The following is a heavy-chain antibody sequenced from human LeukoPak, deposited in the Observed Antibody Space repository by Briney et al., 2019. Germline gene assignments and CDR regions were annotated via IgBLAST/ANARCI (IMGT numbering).Heavy chain of an antibody. CDR1: GGSFSGYY. D-gene: IGHD6-13*01. CDR3: ARDVEQQLPGVNRFDP. CDR2: INHSGST. Sequence: SETLSLTCAVYGGSFSGYYWSWIRQPPGKGLEWIGEINHSGSTNYNPSLKSRVTISVDTSKNQFSLKLSSVTAADTAVYYCARDVEQQLPGVNRFDPWGQGTLVTVSS. V-gene: IGHV4-34*01. J-gene: IGHJ5*02.